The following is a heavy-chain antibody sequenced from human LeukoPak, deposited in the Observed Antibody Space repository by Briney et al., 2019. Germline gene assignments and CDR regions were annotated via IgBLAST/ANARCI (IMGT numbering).Heavy chain of an antibody. Sequence: GGSLRLSCAASGFTFSSYAMHWVRQAPGKGLEWVAVISYDGSNKYYADSVKGRFTISRDNSKNTLYLQMNSLRAEDTAVYYCARGPDSDFWSGLLKNWGQGPLVTVSS. CDR3: ARGPDSDFWSGLLKN. D-gene: IGHD3-3*01. CDR2: ISYDGSNK. J-gene: IGHJ4*02. CDR1: GFTFSSYA. V-gene: IGHV3-30-3*01.